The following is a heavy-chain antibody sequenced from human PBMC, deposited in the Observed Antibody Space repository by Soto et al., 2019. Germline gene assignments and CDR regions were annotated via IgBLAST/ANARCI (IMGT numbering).Heavy chain of an antibody. CDR3: AKDRCSSTSCYCSDY. J-gene: IGHJ4*02. V-gene: IGHV3-30*18. CDR2: ISYDGSNK. D-gene: IGHD2-2*01. CDR1: GFTFSSYG. Sequence: QVQLVESGGGVVQPGRSLRLSCAASGFTFSSYGMHWVRQAPGKGLEWVAVISYDGSNKYYADSVKGRFTISRDNSKNTLYLQMNSLRAEDTAVYYCAKDRCSSTSCYCSDYWGQGTLVTVSS.